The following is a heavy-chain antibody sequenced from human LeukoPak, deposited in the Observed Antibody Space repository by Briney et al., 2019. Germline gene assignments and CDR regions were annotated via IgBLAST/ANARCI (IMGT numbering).Heavy chain of an antibody. J-gene: IGHJ4*02. CDR2: INSDGSST. Sequence: QPGGSLRLSCAASGFTFSSYWMHWVRQVPGKGLVWVSHINSDGSSTSYADSVKGRFTISRDNAKNTLYLQMNSLRAEDTAVYYCARDNNRRWGYWGQGTLVTVSS. D-gene: IGHD2/OR15-2a*01. V-gene: IGHV3-74*01. CDR1: GFTFSSYW. CDR3: ARDNNRRWGY.